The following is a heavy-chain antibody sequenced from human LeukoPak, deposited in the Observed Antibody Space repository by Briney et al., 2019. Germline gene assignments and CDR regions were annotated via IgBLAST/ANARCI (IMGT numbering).Heavy chain of an antibody. D-gene: IGHD4-17*01. CDR1: GFTFSSCG. CDR3: AGGTVTTFDY. CDR2: IRYDGSTK. Sequence: GGSLRLSCAASGFTFSSCGMHWVRQAPGKGLGWVAFIRYDGSTKYYADSVKGRFTISRDNSKNTLCLQMNSLRAEDTAVYYCAGGTVTTFDYWGQGTLVTVSS. J-gene: IGHJ4*02. V-gene: IGHV3-30*02.